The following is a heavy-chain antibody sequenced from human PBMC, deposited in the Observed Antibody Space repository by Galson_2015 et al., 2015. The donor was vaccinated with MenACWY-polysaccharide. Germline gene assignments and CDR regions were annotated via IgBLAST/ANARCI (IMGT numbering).Heavy chain of an antibody. V-gene: IGHV4-4*02. J-gene: IGHJ6*02. CDR3: ARGRLGGCSNTGCSYYNGMDV. CDR1: DGSISSTNW. D-gene: IGHD2-2*01. CDR2: IYHSGTT. Sequence: ETLSLTCAVSDGSISSTNWWTWVRQPPGKGLEWIGEIYHSGTTNYKPSLKSRISTSVDKSKNQFSLKLSSVTAADTAVYYCARGRLGGCSNTGCSYYNGMDVWGQGTTVTVSS.